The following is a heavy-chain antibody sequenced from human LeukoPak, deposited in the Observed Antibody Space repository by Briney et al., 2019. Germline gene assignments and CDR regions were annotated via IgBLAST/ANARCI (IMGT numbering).Heavy chain of an antibody. V-gene: IGHV3-30-3*01. Sequence: PGGSLTLSCAASGFTFSSYAMHWVRQAPGKGLEWVAVISYDGSNKYYADSVKGRFIISRDNSKNTLYLQMNSLRAEDAAVYYCARDSAPYYTAWRLSYWGQGTLVTVSS. CDR1: GFTFSSYA. CDR2: ISYDGSNK. CDR3: ARDSAPYYTAWRLSY. D-gene: IGHD2-2*02. J-gene: IGHJ4*02.